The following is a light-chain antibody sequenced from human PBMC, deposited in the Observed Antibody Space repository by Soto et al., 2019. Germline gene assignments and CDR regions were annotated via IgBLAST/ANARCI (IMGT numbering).Light chain of an antibody. V-gene: IGLV2-18*02. CDR1: SSDVGKYDR. CDR3: SSYTSSSRYV. J-gene: IGLJ1*01. Sequence: QSALTQPPSVSGSPGQSVTISCTGTSSDVGKYDRVSWYQQPPGTAPKLIIYEVTNRPSGVPARFPGSKSGNTASLTISGLQAEDEAEYYCSSYTSSSRYVFGTGTKVTVL. CDR2: EVT.